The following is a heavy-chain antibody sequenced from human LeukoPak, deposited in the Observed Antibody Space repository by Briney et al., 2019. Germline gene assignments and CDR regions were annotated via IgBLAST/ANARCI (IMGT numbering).Heavy chain of an antibody. J-gene: IGHJ5*02. Sequence: ASVKVSCKASGYTFTGYYMHWVRQAPGQGLEWMGIINPSGGSTSYAQKFQGRVTITRDTSASTAYMELSSLRSEDTAVYYCARENVNWFDPWGQGTLVTVSS. CDR3: ARENVNWFDP. CDR1: GYTFTGYY. D-gene: IGHD1-1*01. CDR2: INPSGGST. V-gene: IGHV1-46*01.